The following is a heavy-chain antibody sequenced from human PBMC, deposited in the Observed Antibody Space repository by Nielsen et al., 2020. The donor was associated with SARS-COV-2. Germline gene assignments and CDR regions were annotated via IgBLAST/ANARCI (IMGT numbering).Heavy chain of an antibody. D-gene: IGHD6-6*01. Sequence: SETLSLTCTVSGGSISRYYWSWIRQPPGKGLEWLAYIYYSGATNYNPSLKSRVTISADTSKNQFSLKLRSVTAADTAVYYCAREYSSSPGAFDIWGQGTMVTVSS. CDR2: IYYSGAT. CDR1: GGSISRYY. V-gene: IGHV4-59*01. CDR3: AREYSSSPGAFDI. J-gene: IGHJ3*02.